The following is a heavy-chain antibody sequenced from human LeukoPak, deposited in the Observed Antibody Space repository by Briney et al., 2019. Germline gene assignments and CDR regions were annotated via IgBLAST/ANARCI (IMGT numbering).Heavy chain of an antibody. D-gene: IGHD4-17*01. J-gene: IGHJ4*02. CDR2: ISSSNYI. V-gene: IGHV3-21*01. Sequence: GGSLRLSCAASGFTFTTYSMNWVRQAPGKGLEWVSSISSSNYIYYADSVKGRFTISRDNAKNSLYLQMNSLRGDDTAVYYCARDQYGDYDFDYWGQGTLVTVSS. CDR3: ARDQYGDYDFDY. CDR1: GFTFTTYS.